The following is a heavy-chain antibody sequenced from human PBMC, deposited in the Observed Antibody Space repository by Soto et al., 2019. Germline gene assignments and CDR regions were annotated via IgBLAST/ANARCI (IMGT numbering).Heavy chain of an antibody. Sequence: QLQLQESGPGLVKPSETLSLTCTVSGGSISSSSYYWGWIRQPPGKGLEWIGSIYYSGSTYYNPSLKSRVTISVDTSKNQFSLKLSSVTAADTAVYYCARHVGNLVEVVMFDYWGQGTLVTVSS. CDR1: GGSISSSSYY. D-gene: IGHD2-2*01. CDR2: IYYSGST. J-gene: IGHJ4*02. CDR3: ARHVGNLVEVVMFDY. V-gene: IGHV4-39*01.